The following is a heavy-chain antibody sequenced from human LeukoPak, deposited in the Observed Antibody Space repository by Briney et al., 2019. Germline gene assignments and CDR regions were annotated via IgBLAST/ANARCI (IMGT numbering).Heavy chain of an antibody. CDR3: AIVGATRKFDY. Sequence: ASVKVSCKASGYTFTGYYMHWVRQAPGKGLEWMGGFDPEDGETIYAQKFQGRVTMTEDTSTDTAYMELSSLRSEDTAVYYCAIVGATRKFDYWGQGTLVTVSS. CDR1: GYTFTGYY. D-gene: IGHD1-26*01. J-gene: IGHJ4*02. V-gene: IGHV1-24*01. CDR2: FDPEDGET.